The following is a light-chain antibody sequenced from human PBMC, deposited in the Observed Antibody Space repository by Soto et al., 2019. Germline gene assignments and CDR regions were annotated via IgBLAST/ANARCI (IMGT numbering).Light chain of an antibody. CDR1: QSVSSSY. Sequence: EIVLTQSPGTLSLSPGERVTLSCRASQSVSSSYLAWYQQKPGQAPRLLIYGASSRATGIPDRFSGSGSGTDFTLTISRLEPEDFAVYYCQQYGSSPPQLTFGGGTKVDIK. CDR2: GAS. CDR3: QQYGSSPPQLT. V-gene: IGKV3-20*01. J-gene: IGKJ4*01.